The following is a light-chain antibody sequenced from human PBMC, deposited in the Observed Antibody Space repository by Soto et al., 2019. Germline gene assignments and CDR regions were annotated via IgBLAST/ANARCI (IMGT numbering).Light chain of an antibody. V-gene: IGKV1-17*03. J-gene: IGKJ2*01. Sequence: DVQMTQSPSAMSASVGDRVTITCRATQDISRFLAWFQQKPGKAPERLIYETSTLQPGVPSRFSGSGSGTEFTLAISGLQPEDVATYYCLQHNSYPYTFGQGTKLEIK. CDR1: QDISRF. CDR3: LQHNSYPYT. CDR2: ETS.